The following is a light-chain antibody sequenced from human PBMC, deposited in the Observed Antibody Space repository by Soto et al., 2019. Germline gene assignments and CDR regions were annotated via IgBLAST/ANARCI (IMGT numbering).Light chain of an antibody. CDR2: EVS. Sequence: QSVLTQPASVSGFPGQSITISCTGTSSDVGGFKFVSWYQQHPGKAPKLMIYEVSYRPSGVSNRFSGSKSGNTASLTISGLQAEDEADYYCNSYTSRSTLDVFGTGTKVTV. V-gene: IGLV2-14*01. CDR3: NSYTSRSTLDV. CDR1: SSDVGGFKF. J-gene: IGLJ1*01.